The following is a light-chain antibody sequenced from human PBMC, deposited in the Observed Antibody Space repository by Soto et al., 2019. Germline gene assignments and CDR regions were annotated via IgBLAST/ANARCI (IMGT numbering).Light chain of an antibody. V-gene: IGLV1-51*01. CDR2: DNN. Sequence: QSVLTQPPSVSAAPGQKVIISCSGSSFNIGNNYVSWYQQLPGTAPKLLIYDNNKRPSGIPDRFSGTKSGTSATLAITGLQTADEADYYCGAWESSLNPYVFGTGTKVTVL. CDR3: GAWESSLNPYV. J-gene: IGLJ1*01. CDR1: SFNIGNNY.